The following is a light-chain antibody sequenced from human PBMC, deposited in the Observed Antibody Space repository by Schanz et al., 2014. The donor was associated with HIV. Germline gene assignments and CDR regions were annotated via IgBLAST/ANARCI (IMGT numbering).Light chain of an antibody. CDR2: GAS. CDR1: QSVRSSY. J-gene: IGKJ4*01. Sequence: EIVLTQSPGTLSLSPGERATLSCRASQSVRSSYLAWHQQKPGQAPRLLIYGASSRATGIPDRFSGSGSGTDFTLTISGLQSEDFAVYYCQQYNNWPPLTFGGGTKVEIK. V-gene: IGKV3-20*01. CDR3: QQYNNWPPLT.